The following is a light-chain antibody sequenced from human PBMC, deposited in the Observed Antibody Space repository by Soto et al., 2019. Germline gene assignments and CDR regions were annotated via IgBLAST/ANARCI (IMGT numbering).Light chain of an antibody. CDR1: SSNIGSNY. V-gene: IGLV1-47*01. CDR2: RNN. J-gene: IGLJ2*01. CDR3: AAWDDSLSGHVV. Sequence: QSVLTQPPSASGTPGQRVNISCSGSSSNIGSNYVYWYQQLPGTAPKLLIYRNNQRPSGVPDRFSGSKSGTSASLAISGLRSEDAADYYCAAWDDSLSGHVVFGGGTKLTVL.